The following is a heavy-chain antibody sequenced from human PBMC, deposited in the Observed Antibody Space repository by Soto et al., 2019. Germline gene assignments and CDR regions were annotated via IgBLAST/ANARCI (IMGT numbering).Heavy chain of an antibody. D-gene: IGHD5-18*01. CDR3: ARGADTDPLDY. CDR2: INAGNGNT. J-gene: IGHJ4*02. V-gene: IGHV1-3*01. Sequence: ASVKVSCKASGYTFTSYAMHLLRQAPGQRPEWMGWINAGNGNTKYSQKFQGRVTITRDTSASTAYMELSSLRSEDTAVYYCARGADTDPLDYWGQGTLVTVSS. CDR1: GYTFTSYA.